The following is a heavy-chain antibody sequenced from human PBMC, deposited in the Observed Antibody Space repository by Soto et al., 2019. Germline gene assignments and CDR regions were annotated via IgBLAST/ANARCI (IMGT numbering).Heavy chain of an antibody. Sequence: QVQLVQSGAEVKKPGASVKVSCKVSGLTLKELSMHWVRQAPGKGPEWMGGFDPEEDETIYEPNCQARVTMTEDTATDTAYMGLSGLRSEDTAAYYCTQGICGNYRSDYFDYWGQGTRVIVSS. CDR1: GLTLKELS. D-gene: IGHD3-16*02. CDR3: TQGICGNYRSDYFDY. V-gene: IGHV1-24*01. J-gene: IGHJ4*02. CDR2: FDPEEDET.